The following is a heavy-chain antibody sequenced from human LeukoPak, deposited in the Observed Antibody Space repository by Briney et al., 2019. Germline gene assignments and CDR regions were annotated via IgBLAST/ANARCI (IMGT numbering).Heavy chain of an antibody. CDR1: GYTFSAYY. J-gene: IGHJ3*02. CDR3: ARQLKDRYCSGGSCYHPDAFDI. CDR2: ISPYNGNT. D-gene: IGHD2-15*01. Sequence: ASVKVSCKASGYTFSAYYMHWVRQAPGQGLEWMGWISPYNGNTNYPQKVQGRITVTTDTSTSTAYMELRSLRSEDTAVYYCARQLKDRYCSGGSCYHPDAFDIWGQGTMVTVSS. V-gene: IGHV1-18*04.